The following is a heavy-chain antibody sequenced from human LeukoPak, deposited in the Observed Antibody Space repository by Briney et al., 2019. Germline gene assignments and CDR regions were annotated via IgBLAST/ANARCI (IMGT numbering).Heavy chain of an antibody. Sequence: GGSLRLSCAASGFTFSSNGMHWVRQAPGKGLEWVAFIRYDGSNKYYADSVKGRFTISRDNSKNTLYLQMNSLRAEDTAVYYCAKDRGSSGSYYTFDYWGQGTLVSVSS. CDR2: IRYDGSNK. CDR1: GFTFSSNG. D-gene: IGHD3-10*01. CDR3: AKDRGSSGSYYTFDY. V-gene: IGHV3-30*02. J-gene: IGHJ4*02.